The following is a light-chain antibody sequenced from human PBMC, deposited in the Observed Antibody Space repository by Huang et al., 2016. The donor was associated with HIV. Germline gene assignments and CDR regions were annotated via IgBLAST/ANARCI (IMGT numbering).Light chain of an antibody. CDR1: QGIRNY. V-gene: IGKV1-17*03. CDR2: AAS. Sequence: DIQMTQSPSAMSASVGDRVPITCRASQGIRNYLAWFQQKPGKVPKRLLYAASSLQSGVPSRFSGSGSGTEFTLTISSLQPEDFATYYCLQHNSYPLTFGGGTKVEIK. CDR3: LQHNSYPLT. J-gene: IGKJ4*01.